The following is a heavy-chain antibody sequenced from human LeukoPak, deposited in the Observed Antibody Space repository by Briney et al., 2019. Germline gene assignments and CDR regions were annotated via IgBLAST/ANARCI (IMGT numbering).Heavy chain of an antibody. D-gene: IGHD3-10*01. Sequence: SETLSLTGTVSGGSSSSYYWTWVRQPPGKGLEWIGYIYYSGSTNYNPSLKSRVTISVDTSKNQFSLKLSSVTAADTAVYFCARDSPPNYYGSGSYYYGMDVWGQGTTVTVSS. CDR3: ARDSPPNYYGSGSYYYGMDV. CDR2: IYYSGST. CDR1: GGSSSSYY. V-gene: IGHV4-59*01. J-gene: IGHJ6*02.